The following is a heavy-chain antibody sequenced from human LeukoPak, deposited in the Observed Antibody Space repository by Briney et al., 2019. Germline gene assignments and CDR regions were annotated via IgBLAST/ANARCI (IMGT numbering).Heavy chain of an antibody. Sequence: GGSLRLSCAASGFTFSSYAMHWVRQAPGKGLEWVAVISYDGSNKYYADSVKGRFTISRDNSKNTLYLQMNSLRAEDTAVYYCANMIVVDIWGQGTLVTVSS. CDR3: ANMIVVDI. J-gene: IGHJ4*02. CDR1: GFTFSSYA. CDR2: ISYDGSNK. D-gene: IGHD3-22*01. V-gene: IGHV3-30-3*01.